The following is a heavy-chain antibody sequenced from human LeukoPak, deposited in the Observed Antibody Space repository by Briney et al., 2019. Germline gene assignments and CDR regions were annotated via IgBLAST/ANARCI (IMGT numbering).Heavy chain of an antibody. J-gene: IGHJ6*03. CDR1: GFTFSSYA. V-gene: IGHV3-30-3*01. CDR3: ARDHYDSSGYSYYYYYMDV. D-gene: IGHD3-22*01. Sequence: GGSLRLSCAASGFTFSSYAMHWVRQAPGKGLEWVAVISYDGSNKYYADSVKGRFTISRDNSKNTLYLQMNSLRAEDTAVYYCARDHYDSSGYSYYYYYMDVWGKGTTVTVSS. CDR2: ISYDGSNK.